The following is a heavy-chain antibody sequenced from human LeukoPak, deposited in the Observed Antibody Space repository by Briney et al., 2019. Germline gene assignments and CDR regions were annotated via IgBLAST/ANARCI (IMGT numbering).Heavy chain of an antibody. Sequence: GRCLRLSRSASGLTFNNYATRWVSQEAGKGLEYVSAISSNGGSTYYADSVKGRFNISRDNSKNTLYLQMSSLRAEDTAVYYCVKAFWSGYYDYWGQGTLVTVSS. CDR3: VKAFWSGYYDY. V-gene: IGHV3-64D*09. CDR1: GLTFNNYA. D-gene: IGHD3-3*01. CDR2: ISSNGGST. J-gene: IGHJ4*02.